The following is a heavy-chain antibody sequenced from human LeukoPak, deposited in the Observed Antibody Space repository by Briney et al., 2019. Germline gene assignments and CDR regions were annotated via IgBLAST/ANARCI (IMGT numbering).Heavy chain of an antibody. CDR3: ARDRSSLGLWFGELRN. Sequence: GGSLRLSCIASGFTFSSYWMHWVRQAPGKGLVWVSRIYSGGSSTNYADSVKGRFTISRDNAKNTLYLQMNSLRAEDTAVYYCARDRSSLGLWFGELRNWGQGTLVTVSS. D-gene: IGHD3-10*01. J-gene: IGHJ4*02. CDR2: IYSGGSST. V-gene: IGHV3-74*01. CDR1: GFTFSSYW.